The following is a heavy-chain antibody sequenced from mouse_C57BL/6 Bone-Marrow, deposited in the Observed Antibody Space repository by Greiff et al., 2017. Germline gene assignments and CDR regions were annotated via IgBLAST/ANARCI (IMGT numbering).Heavy chain of an antibody. V-gene: IGHV14-1*01. J-gene: IGHJ1*03. CDR3: TSYYGSSPYWYFDV. CDR1: GFNFKDYD. Sequence: VQLKQSGAELVRPGASVKLSCTASGFNFKDYDMHWVKQRSEQGLEWIGRIDPEDGDTEYAPKFQGKATMTADTSSNTAYLQLSSLTSEDTAVYYCTSYYGSSPYWYFDVWGTGSTVTVSS. CDR2: IDPEDGDT. D-gene: IGHD1-1*01.